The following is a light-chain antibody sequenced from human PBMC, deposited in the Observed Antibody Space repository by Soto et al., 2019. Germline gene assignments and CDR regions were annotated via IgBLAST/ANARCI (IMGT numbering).Light chain of an antibody. J-gene: IGKJ2*01. Sequence: DIQMTQSPSTLSASVGDRVTITCRASQSISSWLAWYQQKPGKAPKLLIYDASSLESGVPSRFSGSGYGTEFTPTISSLQPDDFATYYCQQYNIYNPYTFGPGTKLEIQ. CDR3: QQYNIYNPYT. V-gene: IGKV1-5*01. CDR2: DAS. CDR1: QSISSW.